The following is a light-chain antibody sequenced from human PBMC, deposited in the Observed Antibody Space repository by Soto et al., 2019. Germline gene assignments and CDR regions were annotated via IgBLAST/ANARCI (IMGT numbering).Light chain of an antibody. J-gene: IGKJ5*01. CDR2: WAS. V-gene: IGKV4-1*01. CDR1: QSVLYSSNNKNY. Sequence: DIVMTQSPDYLALSLGERATINCKSSQSVLYSSNNKNYLAWYQQKPGQPPKLLVYWASTRESGVPDRFSGSGSETDFTLTISSLQAEDVAVYYCQQYYSTPFAFGQGTRLEIK. CDR3: QQYYSTPFA.